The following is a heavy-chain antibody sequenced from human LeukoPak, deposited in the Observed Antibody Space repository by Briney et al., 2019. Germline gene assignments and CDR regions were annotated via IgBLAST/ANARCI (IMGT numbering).Heavy chain of an antibody. CDR3: ARDSYYYDSSGYYQDTSFDP. V-gene: IGHV1-69*13. J-gene: IGHJ5*02. CDR1: GGTFSSSA. CDR2: IIPIFGTA. Sequence: ASVKVSCKASGGTFSSSAISWVRQAPGQGLEWMGGIIPIFGTANYAQKFQGRVTITADESTSTAYMELSSLRSEDAAVYYCARDSYYYDSSGYYQDTSFDPWGQGTLVTVSS. D-gene: IGHD3-22*01.